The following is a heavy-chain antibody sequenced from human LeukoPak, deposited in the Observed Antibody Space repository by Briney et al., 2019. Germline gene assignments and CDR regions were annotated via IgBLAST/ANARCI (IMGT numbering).Heavy chain of an antibody. D-gene: IGHD3-16*02. J-gene: IGHJ4*02. CDR2: INHSGST. Sequence: SETLSLTCAVYGGSFSGYYWSWIRQPPGKGLEWIGEINHSGSTNYNPSLKSRVTISVDTSKNQFSLKLSSATAADTAVYYCARGARRLRLGELSLRYWGQGTLVTVSS. V-gene: IGHV4-34*01. CDR3: ARGARRLRLGELSLRY. CDR1: GGSFSGYY.